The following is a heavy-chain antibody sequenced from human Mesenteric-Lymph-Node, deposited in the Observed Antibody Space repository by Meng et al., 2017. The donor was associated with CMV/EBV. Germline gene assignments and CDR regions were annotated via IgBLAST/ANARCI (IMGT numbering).Heavy chain of an antibody. V-gene: IGHV4-31*02. D-gene: IGHD3-22*01. Sequence: DHGSWSRPHPGKGREWIRNVSYRGRTTYNPSRKSRLTISIDKSKNQFSLTLTSVTAADTAVYYCAKEAPLYYYDDSGYSGWYFDLWGRGTLVTVSS. CDR1: DH. CDR3: AKEAPLYYYDDSGYSGWYFDL. CDR2: VSYRGRT. J-gene: IGHJ2*01.